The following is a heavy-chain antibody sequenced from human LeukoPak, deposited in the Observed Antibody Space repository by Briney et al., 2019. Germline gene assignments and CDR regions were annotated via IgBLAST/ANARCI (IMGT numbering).Heavy chain of an antibody. D-gene: IGHD3-10*01. CDR2: ISSSSSYI. CDR3: ARVGAEYYGSGSLDY. J-gene: IGHJ4*02. CDR1: GFTFGSYS. V-gene: IGHV3-21*01. Sequence: GGSLRLSCAASGFTFGSYSMNWVRQAPGKGLEWVSSISSSSSYIYYADSVKGRFTISRDDAKNSLYLQMNSLRAEDTAVYYCARVGAEYYGSGSLDYWGQGTLVTVSS.